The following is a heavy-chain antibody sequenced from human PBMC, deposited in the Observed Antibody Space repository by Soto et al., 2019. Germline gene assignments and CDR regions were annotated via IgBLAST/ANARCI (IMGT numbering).Heavy chain of an antibody. CDR2: VHHSGTT. Sequence: QVQLQESGPGLVKPSGNLSLTCAVSGGSISTDYWWSWVRQAPGKALEWIGEVHHSGTTNYIQSLKTRVTLSVDKSGNQGSQELTSVAAADTAVYYCAGGVSFRCVYWGQGTLVTVSS. CDR3: AGGVSFRCVY. J-gene: IGHJ4*02. D-gene: IGHD2-15*01. CDR1: GGSISTDYW. V-gene: IGHV4-4*02.